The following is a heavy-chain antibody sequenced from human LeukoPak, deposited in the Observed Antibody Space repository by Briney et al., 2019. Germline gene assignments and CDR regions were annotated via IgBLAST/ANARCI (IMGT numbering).Heavy chain of an antibody. D-gene: IGHD6-13*01. CDR3: ARVIMAVAAAARVYYYYYMDV. J-gene: IGHJ6*03. V-gene: IGHV4-34*01. Sequence: PSETLPLTCAVYGGSFSGSPWIWSPHPPGKGLEGIGKPNQSESTNYNPSLKSRVTISVDTSKNQFSLKLSSVTAADTAVYYCARVIMAVAAAARVYYYYYMDVWGKGTTVTVSS. CDR2: PNQSEST. CDR1: GGSFSGSP.